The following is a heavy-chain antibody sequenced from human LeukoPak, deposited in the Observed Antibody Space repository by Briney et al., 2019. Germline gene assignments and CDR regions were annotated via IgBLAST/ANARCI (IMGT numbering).Heavy chain of an antibody. CDR1: GYTFTTYA. V-gene: IGHV1-69*05. J-gene: IGHJ4*02. D-gene: IGHD2-21*01. CDR2: IIPIFGTA. Sequence: SVKVSCKASGYTFTTYAMNWVRQAPGQGLEWMGGIIPIFGTANYAQKFQGRVTITTDESTSTAYMELSSLRSEDTAVYYCARDVVGLDYWGQGTLVTVSS. CDR3: ARDVVGLDY.